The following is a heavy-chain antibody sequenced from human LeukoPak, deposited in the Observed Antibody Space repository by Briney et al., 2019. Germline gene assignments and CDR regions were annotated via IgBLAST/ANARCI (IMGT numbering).Heavy chain of an antibody. V-gene: IGHV1-46*01. Sequence: ASVKVSCKASGYTFTSYYMHWVRQAPGQGLEWMGIINPSGGSTSYAQKFQGRVTMTRDTSTSTVYMELSSLRSEDTAVYYCAKYGFSYCSGTSCIPHWGQGTLVTVSS. CDR1: GYTFTSYY. D-gene: IGHD2-2*01. J-gene: IGHJ4*02. CDR2: INPSGGST. CDR3: AKYGFSYCSGTSCIPH.